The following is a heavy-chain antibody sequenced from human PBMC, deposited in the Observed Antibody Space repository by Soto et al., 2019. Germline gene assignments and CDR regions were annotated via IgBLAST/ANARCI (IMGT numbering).Heavy chain of an antibody. CDR3: ARAANYYDSSGYYIFDY. J-gene: IGHJ4*02. D-gene: IGHD3-22*01. Sequence: SETLSLTCAVSGGSISSGGYSWSWIRQPPGKGLEWIGYIYHSGSTYYNPSLKSRVTISVDRSKNQFSLKLSSVTAADTAVYYCARAANYYDSSGYYIFDYWGQGTLVTVSS. CDR2: IYHSGST. CDR1: GGSISSGGYS. V-gene: IGHV4-30-2*01.